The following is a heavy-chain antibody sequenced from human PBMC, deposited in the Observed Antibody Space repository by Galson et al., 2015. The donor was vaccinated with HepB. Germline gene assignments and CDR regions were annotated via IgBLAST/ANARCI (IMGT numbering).Heavy chain of an antibody. J-gene: IGHJ4*02. CDR2: IYSGGAT. V-gene: IGHV3-53*01. Sequence: SLRLSCAASGFTVGNTYMNWVRQAPGKGLEWVSVIYSGGATYYADSVKGRFTISRDNSKNTLYLHVNNLRAEDTAVYYCARIALSGSYWYFDYWGQGTLVTVSS. D-gene: IGHD1-26*01. CDR3: ARIALSGSYWYFDY. CDR1: GFTVGNTY.